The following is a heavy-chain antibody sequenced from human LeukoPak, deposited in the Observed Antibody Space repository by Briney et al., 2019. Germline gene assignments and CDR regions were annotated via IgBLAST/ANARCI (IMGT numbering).Heavy chain of an antibody. V-gene: IGHV4-59*08. J-gene: IGHJ4*02. Sequence: TLSLTCTVXGGSIXSYYWSWIRQPPGKGLEWIGYIYYSGSTNYNPSLKSRVTISVDTSKNQFPLKLSSVTAADTAVYYCARTKRTPMVREVVYDYWGQGTLVTVSS. CDR3: ARTKRTPMVREVVYDY. D-gene: IGHD3-10*01. CDR1: GGSIXSYY. CDR2: IYYSGST.